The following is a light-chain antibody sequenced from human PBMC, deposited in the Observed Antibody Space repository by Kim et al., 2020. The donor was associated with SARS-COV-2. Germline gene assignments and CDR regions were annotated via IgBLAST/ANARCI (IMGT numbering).Light chain of an antibody. Sequence: EIVLTQSPGTLSLSPGERVTLSCRASQSVSSSYLAWYQQKPGQAPRLLIYGTSSRATGIPDRFSGSGSGTDFTLTISRLEPEDFAVYYCQQYGSLITFGQGTRLEI. CDR1: QSVSSSY. J-gene: IGKJ5*01. V-gene: IGKV3-20*01. CDR3: QQYGSLIT. CDR2: GTS.